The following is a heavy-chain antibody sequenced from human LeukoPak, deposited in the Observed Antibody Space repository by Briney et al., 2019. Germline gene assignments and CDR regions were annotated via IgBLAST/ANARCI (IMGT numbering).Heavy chain of an antibody. CDR2: IGNSGGST. Sequence: GGSLRLSCAASGFTFRNYAMNWVRQAPGKGLEWVSVIGNSGGSTYYADSVKGRFSISRDNSKNTLYLQMNSLRAEDTAVYYSAKVTPDSSGFYSPFDFWGQGTLVTVPS. V-gene: IGHV3-23*01. CDR3: AKVTPDSSGFYSPFDF. CDR1: GFTFRNYA. D-gene: IGHD3-22*01. J-gene: IGHJ4*02.